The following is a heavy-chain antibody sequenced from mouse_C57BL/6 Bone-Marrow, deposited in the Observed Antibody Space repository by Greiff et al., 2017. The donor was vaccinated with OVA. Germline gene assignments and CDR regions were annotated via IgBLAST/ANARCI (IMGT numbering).Heavy chain of an antibody. Sequence: VQLQQSGAELVRPGASVKLSCKASGYTFTSYGISWVKQRTGQGLEWIGEIYPRSGNTYYNEKFKGKATLTADKSSSTSYLELRSLTSEDSAVYFCARKGIYYYGSSPGYFDYWGQGTTLTVSS. V-gene: IGHV1-81*01. CDR1: GYTFTSYG. CDR2: IYPRSGNT. D-gene: IGHD1-1*01. J-gene: IGHJ2*01. CDR3: ARKGIYYYGSSPGYFDY.